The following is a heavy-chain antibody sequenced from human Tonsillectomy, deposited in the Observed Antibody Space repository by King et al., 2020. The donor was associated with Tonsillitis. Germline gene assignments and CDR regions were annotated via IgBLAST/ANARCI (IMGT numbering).Heavy chain of an antibody. V-gene: IGHV1-2*02. D-gene: IGHD6-6*01. CDR1: GYTFTGYY. CDR2: INPNSGGT. J-gene: IGHJ4*02. Sequence: QLVQSGAEVKKPGASVKVSCKASGYTFTGYYIHWVRQAPGQGLEWMGWINPNSGGTNYAQKFQGRVTMTRDTSISTAYMELSRLRSDDTAGHYCARGEVWVATRSLPSDYWGQGTLVTVSS. CDR3: ARGEVWVATRSLPSDY.